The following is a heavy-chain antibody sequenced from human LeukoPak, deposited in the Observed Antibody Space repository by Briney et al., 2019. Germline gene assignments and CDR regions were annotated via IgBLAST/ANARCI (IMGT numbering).Heavy chain of an antibody. J-gene: IGHJ4*02. Sequence: ASVKLFCRASGYTFTGYYMHCVRQAPAQGRVGMGGINPNSGGTNYAQKFGGRVTMTRDTSTSTAYTELSRMRPNDTAVYYCARDQWEAGATFIRLGQHDYWGQGTLVTVSS. D-gene: IGHD1-26*01. CDR2: INPNSGGT. V-gene: IGHV1-2*02. CDR1: GYTFTGYY. CDR3: ARDQWEAGATFIRLGQHDY.